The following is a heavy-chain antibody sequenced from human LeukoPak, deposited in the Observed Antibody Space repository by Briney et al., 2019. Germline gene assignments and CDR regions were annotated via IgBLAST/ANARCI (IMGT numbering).Heavy chain of an antibody. Sequence: SETLSLTCTVSGGSISSSSYYWGWIRQPPGKGRRGIGSIYYSGSTYYNPSLKSRVTISVDTSKNQFSLKLSSVTAADTAVYYCAREDYYDSSGYFDYWGQGTLVTVSS. V-gene: IGHV4-39*07. CDR3: AREDYYDSSGYFDY. CDR1: GGSISSSSYY. CDR2: IYYSGST. J-gene: IGHJ4*02. D-gene: IGHD3-22*01.